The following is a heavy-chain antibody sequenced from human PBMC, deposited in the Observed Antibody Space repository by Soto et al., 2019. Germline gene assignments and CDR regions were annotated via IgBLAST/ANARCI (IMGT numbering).Heavy chain of an antibody. CDR2: IYYSGRA. V-gene: IGHV4-59*08. J-gene: IGHJ5*02. CDR1: GRSIIDYY. CDR3: AIIVTMFGVGKGGFDT. Sequence: QVQLQESGPGLVKPSETLSLTCTVSGRSIIDYYWSWIRQPPGKGLEWIGYIYYSGRANSNPSLRSRATVAVDTAKNHLSLKLTSVTAADTAVYYCAIIVTMFGVGKGGFDTWGQGTLVTVSS. D-gene: IGHD3-3*01.